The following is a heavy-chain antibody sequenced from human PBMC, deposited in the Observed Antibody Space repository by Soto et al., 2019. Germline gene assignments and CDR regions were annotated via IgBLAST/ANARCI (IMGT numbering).Heavy chain of an antibody. CDR2: IYYSGTT. D-gene: IGHD3-3*01. Sequence: SETLSLTCTVSGGSISSSSYYWGWIRQPPGKGLEWIGRIYYSGTTYYNPSLKSRVTISVYTSKNQFSLKLSSVTAADPAVYYCARRYYDLWSGYPGDFDYWGQGTLVTVSS. V-gene: IGHV4-39*01. J-gene: IGHJ4*02. CDR3: ARRYYDLWSGYPGDFDY. CDR1: GGSISSSSYY.